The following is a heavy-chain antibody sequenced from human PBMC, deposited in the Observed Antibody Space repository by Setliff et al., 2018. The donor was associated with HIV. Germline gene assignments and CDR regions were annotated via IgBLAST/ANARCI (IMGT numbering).Heavy chain of an antibody. Sequence: GGSLRLSCAASGFTVSSNYMSWVRQAPGKGLEWVSVIYSGGSTYYADSVRGRFTISRHNSKNTLYLQMNSLRAEDTAVYYCASARIPTGGTSTSFDYWGQGTLVTVSS. J-gene: IGHJ4*01. D-gene: IGHD1-1*01. CDR3: ASARIPTGGTSTSFDY. V-gene: IGHV3-53*04. CDR1: GFTVSSNY. CDR2: IYSGGST.